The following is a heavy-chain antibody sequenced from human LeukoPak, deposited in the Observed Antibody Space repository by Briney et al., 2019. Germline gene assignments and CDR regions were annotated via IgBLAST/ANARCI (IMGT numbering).Heavy chain of an antibody. CDR1: GFTFSSYA. CDR2: LCCSGSNK. Sequence: GGSLRLSCAASGFTFSSYAMHWVRQAPGKGLEWVSTLCCSGSNKYYADSVKGRFTISRDNSKNTLYLQMNSLRAEDTAVYYCAKGIYSSGWRYFDYWGHGTLVTVSS. CDR3: AKGIYSSGWRYFDY. V-gene: IGHV3-33*06. J-gene: IGHJ4*01. D-gene: IGHD6-19*01.